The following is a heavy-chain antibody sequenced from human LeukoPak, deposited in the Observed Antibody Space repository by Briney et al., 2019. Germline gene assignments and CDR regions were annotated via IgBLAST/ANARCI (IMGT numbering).Heavy chain of an antibody. V-gene: IGHV4-59*01. J-gene: IGHJ4*02. Sequence: NPSETLSLTCTVSGGSISSYYWSWIRQPPGKGLEWIGYIYYSGSTNYNPSLQSRVFISVDTSKNQFSLDLTSVTAADTAVYYCATYSDITGSFDYWGQGTLVTVSS. CDR1: GGSISSYY. D-gene: IGHD3-22*01. CDR3: ATYSDITGSFDY. CDR2: IYYSGST.